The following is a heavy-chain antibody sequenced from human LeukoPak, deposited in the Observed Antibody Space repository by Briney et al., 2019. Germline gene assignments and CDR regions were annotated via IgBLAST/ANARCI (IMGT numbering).Heavy chain of an antibody. V-gene: IGHV3-30*04. J-gene: IGHJ3*02. CDR2: ISYDGSNK. Sequence: GWPLRLSSAASGFTFSSYAMHWVRQAPGKGLEWVAVISYDGSNKYYSDSVKGRFTISRDNSKNTLYLQMNSLRAEDTAVYYCARDPAFDCSSTSCYSDAFDIWGQGTMVTVSS. CDR1: GFTFSSYA. D-gene: IGHD2-2*01. CDR3: ARDPAFDCSSTSCYSDAFDI.